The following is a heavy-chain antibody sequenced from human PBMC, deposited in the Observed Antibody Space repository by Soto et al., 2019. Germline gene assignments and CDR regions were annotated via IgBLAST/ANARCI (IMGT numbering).Heavy chain of an antibody. CDR1: GFTFSSYW. CDR2: ITSDGSTT. J-gene: IGHJ5*02. V-gene: IGHV3-74*01. CDR3: TRVRMSDYVWDP. D-gene: IGHD3-16*01. Sequence: PGGSLRLSCAAPGFTFSSYWMYWVRQAPGKGLVWVSRITSDGSTTTYADSVKGRFTISRDNAKNTLYLQMNSLRAEDTAVYYCTRVRMSDYVWDPWGQGTLVTVSS.